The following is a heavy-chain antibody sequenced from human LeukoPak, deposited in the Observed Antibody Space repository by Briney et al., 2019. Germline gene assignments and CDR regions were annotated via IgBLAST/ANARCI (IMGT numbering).Heavy chain of an antibody. CDR1: GDAFTGYY. V-gene: IGHV1-2*02. CDR2: INPNSGGT. J-gene: IGHJ3*02. CDR3: ERARQWLVPAAFDI. D-gene: IGHD6-19*01. Sequence: ASVKVSCTASGDAFTGYYMHWVRQAPGQGLEGMGWINPNSGGTNYAQKFQCRVTMTRDTSITTAYMELSRLRSAATDVYYCERARQWLVPAAFDIWGQGTLVTVSS.